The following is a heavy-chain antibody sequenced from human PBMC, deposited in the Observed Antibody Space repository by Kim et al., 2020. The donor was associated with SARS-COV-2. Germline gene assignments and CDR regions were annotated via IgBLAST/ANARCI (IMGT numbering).Heavy chain of an antibody. V-gene: IGHV3-11*01. J-gene: IGHJ5*02. CDR2: ITGGGKTR. Sequence: GGSLRLSCAASGFTFSDYHMSWIRQAPGKGLEWLAYITGGGKTRVYTDSVKGRFIISRDDAQKSLFLQLNDLRAEDTAIYYCARPHYYESSGYFYTWGQGTQVTVSS. CDR1: GFTFSDYH. D-gene: IGHD3-22*01. CDR3: ARPHYYESSGYFYT.